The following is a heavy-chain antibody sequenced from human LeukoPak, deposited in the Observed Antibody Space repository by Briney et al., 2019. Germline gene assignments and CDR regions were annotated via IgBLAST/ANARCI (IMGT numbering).Heavy chain of an antibody. Sequence: GGSLRLSCAASGFTFNTYAMYWVRQAPGKGLEYVSGITNNGGNTFYANSVKDRFTISRDNSKNTLYLQMGSLRSEDTAVYYCVRNSESSGYSHGDHWGQETLVTVSS. J-gene: IGHJ4*02. CDR2: ITNNGGNT. CDR3: VRNSESSGYSHGDH. CDR1: GFTFNTYA. V-gene: IGHV3-64*01. D-gene: IGHD3-22*01.